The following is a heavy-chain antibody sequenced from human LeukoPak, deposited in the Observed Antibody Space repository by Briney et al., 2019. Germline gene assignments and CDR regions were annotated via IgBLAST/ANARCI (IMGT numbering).Heavy chain of an antibody. CDR1: GYTFTGYY. Sequence: ASVKVSRKASGYTFTGYYMHWVRQAPGLGLEWMGWINPNSGGTNYAQKFQGRVTMTRDTSISTAYMELSRLRSDDTAVYYCARAGYSYDNWFDPWGQGTLVTVSS. J-gene: IGHJ5*02. CDR2: INPNSGGT. D-gene: IGHD5-18*01. V-gene: IGHV1-2*02. CDR3: ARAGYSYDNWFDP.